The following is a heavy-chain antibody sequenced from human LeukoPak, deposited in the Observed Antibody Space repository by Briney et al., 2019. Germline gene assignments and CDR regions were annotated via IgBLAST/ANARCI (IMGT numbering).Heavy chain of an antibody. J-gene: IGHJ6*03. D-gene: IGHD4-17*01. CDR2: ISSSSSTI. CDR1: GFTFSSYS. Sequence: GGSLRLSCAASGFTFSSYSMNWVRQAPGKGLEWVSYISSSSSTIYYADSVKGRFTISRDNAKNSLYLQMNSLRAEDTAVYYCAREVREFGDSGYYYYMDVWGKGTTVTVSS. V-gene: IGHV3-48*01. CDR3: AREVREFGDSGYYYYMDV.